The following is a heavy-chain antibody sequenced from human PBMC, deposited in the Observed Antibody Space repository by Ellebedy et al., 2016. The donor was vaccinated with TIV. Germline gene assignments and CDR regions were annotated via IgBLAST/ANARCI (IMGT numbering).Heavy chain of an antibody. CDR3: ASLPNTAAANP. CDR2: IYPDDADP. D-gene: IGHD4-17*01. CDR1: GYTFTNYW. V-gene: IGHV5-51*01. J-gene: IGHJ5*02. Sequence: GESLKISXKGSGYTFTNYWIGWVRQTPGKGLEWIGKIYPDDADPTYSPPFEGQVIISADKSTNTAYLQWNSLRASDSAIYYCASLPNTAAANPWGQGTLVTVSS.